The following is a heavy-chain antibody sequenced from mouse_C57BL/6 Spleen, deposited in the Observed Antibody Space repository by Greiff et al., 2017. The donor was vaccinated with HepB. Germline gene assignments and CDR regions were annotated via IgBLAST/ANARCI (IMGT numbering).Heavy chain of an antibody. D-gene: IGHD4-1*01. J-gene: IGHJ2*01. V-gene: IGHV1-69*01. CDR2: IDPSDSYT. CDR3: ARRLGIYFDY. CDR1: GYTFTSYW. Sequence: QVQLQQPGAELVMPGASVKLSCKASGYTFTSYWMHWVKQRPGQGLEWIGEIDPSDSYTNYNQKFKGKSTLTVDKSSSTAYMQLSSLTSEDSAVFYCARRLGIYFDYWGQGTTLTVSS.